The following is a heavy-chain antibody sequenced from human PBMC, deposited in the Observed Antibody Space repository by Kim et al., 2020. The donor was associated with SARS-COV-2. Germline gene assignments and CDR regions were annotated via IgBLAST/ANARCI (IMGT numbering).Heavy chain of an antibody. CDR2: VSDDGSQI. D-gene: IGHD2-15*01. CDR1: GFIFSNYA. CDR3: ARTRPPLAVEGVAIGP. V-gene: IGHV3-30*03. Sequence: GGSLRLSCTATGFIFSNYAMHWIRQAPGRGLEWVALVSDDGSQIHYLDSVKGRFTVSRDNSKNTLYIQMNALTGEDTAVYYCARTRPPLAVEGVAIGPWGRGTLVTVSS. J-gene: IGHJ5*02.